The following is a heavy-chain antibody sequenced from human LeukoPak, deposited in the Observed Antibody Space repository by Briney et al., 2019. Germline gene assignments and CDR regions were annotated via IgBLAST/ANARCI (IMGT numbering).Heavy chain of an antibody. V-gene: IGHV4-4*07. Sequence: SETLSLTCSVSGGSISIYYWSWIRQPAGKGLEWIGRIYTSGSTYYNPSLKSRVTISIDTSKNQFYLKLSSLTAADTAVYYCARRDDSSGYHKIFDYWGPGTLVTVSS. CDR2: IYTSGST. CDR3: ARRDDSSGYHKIFDY. J-gene: IGHJ4*02. D-gene: IGHD3-22*01. CDR1: GGSISIYY.